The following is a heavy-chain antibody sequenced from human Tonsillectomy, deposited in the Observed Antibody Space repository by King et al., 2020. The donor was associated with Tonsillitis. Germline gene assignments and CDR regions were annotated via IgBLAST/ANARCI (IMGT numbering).Heavy chain of an antibody. CDR1: GFTFSSYA. V-gene: IGHV3-23*04. CDR3: VKGGFWYAWD. J-gene: IGHJ4*02. D-gene: IGHD6-13*01. CDR2: VSGSGDPT. Sequence: VQLVESGGGLVQPGGSLRLSCAASGFTFSSYAMSWVRQAPGKGLEWVSTVSGSGDPTYYADSVKGRFTISRGNSKNTLYLQMNSLRAEDTAVYYCVKGGFWYAWDWGQGTLVTVSS.